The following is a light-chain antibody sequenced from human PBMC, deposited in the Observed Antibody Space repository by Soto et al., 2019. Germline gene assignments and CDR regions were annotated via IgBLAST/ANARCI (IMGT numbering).Light chain of an antibody. CDR1: SSDVGGYNY. CDR3: CSYAGSSTRV. Sequence: QSAPTQPASVSGSPGQSITISCTGTSSDVGGYNYVSWYQQYPGKAPKLVFSQVTNRPSGVSNRFSGSKSGNTASLTISGLQAEDEADYYCCSYAGSSTRVFGGGTKLTVL. J-gene: IGLJ3*02. V-gene: IGLV2-14*01. CDR2: QVT.